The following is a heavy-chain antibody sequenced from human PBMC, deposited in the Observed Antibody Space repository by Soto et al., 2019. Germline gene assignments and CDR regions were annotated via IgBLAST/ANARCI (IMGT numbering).Heavy chain of an antibody. CDR3: AASYGSGYRAFDY. Sequence: QVQLVQSGAEVKKPGSSVKVSCKASGDTFSFYTINWVRQAPGLGLEWMGRVNPIVSMSNYAQKFQGRVTITADKSTNTACMQLSSLRSEDTAIYYCAASYGSGYRAFDYWGQGALVTVSS. CDR2: VNPIVSMS. D-gene: IGHD3-10*01. CDR1: GDTFSFYT. V-gene: IGHV1-69*02. J-gene: IGHJ4*02.